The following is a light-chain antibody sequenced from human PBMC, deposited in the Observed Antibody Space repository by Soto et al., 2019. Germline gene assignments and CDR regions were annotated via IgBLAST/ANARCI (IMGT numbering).Light chain of an antibody. CDR3: SSYTSSSSPFV. CDR2: EVS. CDR1: SSDVGDYNY. Sequence: QSALTQPASVSGSPGQSITISCTGTSSDVGDYNYVSWYQQHPGKAPKFLIYEVSNRPSGVSNRFSGSKSGNTASLTISGLQAEDEADYYCSSYTSSSSPFVFGTGTKVNVL. J-gene: IGLJ1*01. V-gene: IGLV2-14*01.